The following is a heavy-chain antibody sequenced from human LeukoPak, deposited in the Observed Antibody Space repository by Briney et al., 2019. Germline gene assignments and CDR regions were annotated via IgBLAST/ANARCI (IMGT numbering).Heavy chain of an antibody. J-gene: IGHJ6*01. V-gene: IGHV4-59*01. D-gene: IGHD6-13*01. CDR3: ARSGIAAAGRPYYYYGMDV. CDR2: IYYSGST. Sequence: SETLSPTRTVPGGSISSYYWSWIRQPPGKGLEWIGYIYYSGSTNYNPSLKSRVTISVDTSKNQFSLKLSSVTAADTAVYYCARSGIAAAGRPYYYYGMDVWGKGTTVTVSS. CDR1: GGSISSYY.